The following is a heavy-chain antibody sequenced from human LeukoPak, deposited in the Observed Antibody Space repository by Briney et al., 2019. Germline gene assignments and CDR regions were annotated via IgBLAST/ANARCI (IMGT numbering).Heavy chain of an antibody. V-gene: IGHV1-69*13. D-gene: IGHD3-22*01. CDR3: ARIGRATYYYDSSGYYYVPLDY. CDR1: GYTFTSYG. Sequence: SVKVSCKASGYTFTSYGISWVRQAPGQGLEWMGGIIPIFGTANYAQKFQGRVTITADESTSTAYMELSSLRSEDTAVYYCARIGRATYYYDSSGYYYVPLDYWGQGTLVTVSS. CDR2: IIPIFGTA. J-gene: IGHJ4*02.